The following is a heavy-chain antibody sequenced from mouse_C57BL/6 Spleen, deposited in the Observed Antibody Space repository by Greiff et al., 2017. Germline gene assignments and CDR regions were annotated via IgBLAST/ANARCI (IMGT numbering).Heavy chain of an antibody. J-gene: IGHJ2*01. Sequence: VQLQQSGAELAKPGASVKLSCKASGYTFTSYWMHWVKQRPGQGLEWIGYINPSSGYTKYNQKFKDKATLTADQSSSPPYMQLNSLTYENSAVYYCAGCLTGAGFDYWGQGTTLTVSS. CDR1: GYTFTSYW. V-gene: IGHV1-7*01. CDR2: INPSSGYT. D-gene: IGHD4-1*01. CDR3: AGCLTGAGFDY.